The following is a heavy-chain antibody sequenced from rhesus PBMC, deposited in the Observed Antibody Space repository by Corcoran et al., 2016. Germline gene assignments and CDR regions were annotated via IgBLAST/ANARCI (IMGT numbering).Heavy chain of an antibody. D-gene: IGHD5-12*01. CDR2: ISDRGGTT. CDR3: ARGKSYSYFDY. CDR1: CGSISSNY. V-gene: IGHV4-173*01. Sequence: QLRLQESGPGLVKPSETLSLTCAVSCGSISSNYWSWTRRPPGKGLEWIGREVIRRISDRGGTTYYSPSLKRRVTISTDTSKNQFSLKLTSVTAADTAVYYCARGKSYSYFDYWGQGVLVTVSS. J-gene: IGHJ4*01.